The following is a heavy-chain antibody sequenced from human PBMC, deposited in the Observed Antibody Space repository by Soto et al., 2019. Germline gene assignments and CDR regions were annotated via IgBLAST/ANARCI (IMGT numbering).Heavy chain of an antibody. CDR1: SGPSSSHN. CDR2: GYYTGGT. J-gene: IGHJ6*02. CDR3: VRQGIGNLHCPVDV. D-gene: IGHD1-1*01. V-gene: IGHV4-59*08. Sequence: QVQLQQSGPGLVKPSETLSLTCTGSSGPSSSHNWGWIRQPPRRGLESIGYGYYTGGTSNNPSLTTRVSISVGMSKNSLSPTLSSVTAAFSAADYCVRQGIGNLHCPVDVWGQWTKV.